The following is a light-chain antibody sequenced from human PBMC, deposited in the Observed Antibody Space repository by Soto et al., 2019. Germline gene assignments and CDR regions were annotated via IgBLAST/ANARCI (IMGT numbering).Light chain of an antibody. Sequence: DIVMTQSPDSLAVSLGERATINCKSSQSVLYRSNNKNYLAWYQQKPGQPPKLLIYWASTRESGVPDRFGGSGSGTDFTLTISSMQAEDVAVYYCQQYYSTSYTFGQGTKLEIK. CDR1: QSVLYRSNNKNY. CDR3: QQYYSTSYT. V-gene: IGKV4-1*01. J-gene: IGKJ2*01. CDR2: WAS.